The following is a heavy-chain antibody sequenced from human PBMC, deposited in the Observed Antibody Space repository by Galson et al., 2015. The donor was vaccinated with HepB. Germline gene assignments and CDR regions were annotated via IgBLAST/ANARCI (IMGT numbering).Heavy chain of an antibody. D-gene: IGHD3-10*01. Sequence: SLRLSCAASGFTFSSYTMTWVRQAPGTGLEWVSTVSASGDSTYYADSVKGRFTISRDNSKNTPYLQMNSLRAEDTAVYYCATGGHSSWTYLYYFDNWGQGTLVSVSS. CDR2: VSASGDST. V-gene: IGHV3-23*01. J-gene: IGHJ4*02. CDR3: ATGGHSSWTYLYYFDN. CDR1: GFTFSSYT.